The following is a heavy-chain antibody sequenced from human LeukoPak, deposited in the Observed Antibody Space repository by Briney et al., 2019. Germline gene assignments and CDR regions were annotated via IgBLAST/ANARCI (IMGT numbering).Heavy chain of an antibody. CDR2: IRYDGSNK. V-gene: IGHV3-30*02. D-gene: IGHD2-21*02. CDR1: GFTFSSYG. CDR3: ARPLNCGGDCYSRFDY. J-gene: IGHJ4*02. Sequence: PGGSLRLSFAASGFTFSSYGMHWVRQAPGKGLEWVAFIRYDGSNKYYADSVKGRFTISRDNSKNTLYLQMNSLRAEDRALYYCARPLNCGGDCYSRFDYWGQGTLVTVS.